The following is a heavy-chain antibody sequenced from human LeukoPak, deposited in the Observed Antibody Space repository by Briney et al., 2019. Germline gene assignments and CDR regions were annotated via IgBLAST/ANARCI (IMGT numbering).Heavy chain of an antibody. D-gene: IGHD3-3*01. V-gene: IGHV3-74*01. CDR1: GFTFSSYW. Sequence: GGSLRLSCAASGFTFSSYWMHWVRQGPGKGLVWVSRINADGSSTSYADSVEGRFTISRDNAKNTLYLQMNSLRAEDTAVYYCARGSGYYGNWFDPWGQGTLVTVSS. CDR3: ARGSGYYGNWFDP. CDR2: INADGSST. J-gene: IGHJ5*02.